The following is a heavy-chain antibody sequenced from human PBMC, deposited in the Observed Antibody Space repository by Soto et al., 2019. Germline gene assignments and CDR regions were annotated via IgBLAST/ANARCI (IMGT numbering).Heavy chain of an antibody. CDR1: GFTFSTYS. D-gene: IGHD6-13*01. CDR2: ISSSTI. J-gene: IGHJ2*01. CDR3: AKDGLADGTPYSWYFDL. Sequence: GGSLRLSCAASGFTFSTYSMNWVRQAPGKGLEWVSYISSSTIYYADSVKGRFTISRDNAKNSLYLQMNSLRAEDTAVYYCAKDGLADGTPYSWYFDLWGRGTLVTVSS. V-gene: IGHV3-48*01.